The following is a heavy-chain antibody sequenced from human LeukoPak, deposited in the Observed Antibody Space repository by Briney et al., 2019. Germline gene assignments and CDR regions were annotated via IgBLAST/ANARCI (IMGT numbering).Heavy chain of an antibody. D-gene: IGHD3-22*01. V-gene: IGHV3-64*01. Sequence: GGSLRLSCVASGFTLSSEAMHWVRQAPGKGLEYVSSVGSNGVNKYYANSVKGRFTVSRDNSRSTVYLQMASLKPEDSAVYYCARANVPDYYDASGYSDWFDPWGQGTLVTVST. CDR2: VGSNGVNK. CDR3: ARANVPDYYDASGYSDWFDP. CDR1: GFTLSSEA. J-gene: IGHJ5*02.